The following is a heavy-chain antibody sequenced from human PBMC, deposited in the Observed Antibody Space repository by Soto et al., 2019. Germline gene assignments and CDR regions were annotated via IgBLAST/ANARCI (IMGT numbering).Heavy chain of an antibody. D-gene: IGHD5-18*01. CDR3: ARVFGYSYGYSDY. CDR1: GYSISSGYY. CDR2: IYHTGST. J-gene: IGHJ4*02. Sequence: NPSETLSLTCAVSGYSISSGYYWGWIRQPPGKGLEWIGSIYHTGSTYYNPSLKSRVTISVDTSKNQFSLKLISVTAADTAVYYCARVFGYSYGYSDYWGQGTPVTVSS. V-gene: IGHV4-38-2*01.